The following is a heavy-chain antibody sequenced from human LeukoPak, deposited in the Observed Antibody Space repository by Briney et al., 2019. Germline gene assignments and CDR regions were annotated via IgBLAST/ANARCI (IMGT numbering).Heavy chain of an antibody. J-gene: IGHJ6*03. CDR3: AKESGGSSWYYYYMDV. Sequence: GGSLRLSCAASGFTFSNYAMSWVRQAPGKGLEWVSAISGSGGSTYYADSVKGRFTISRDNSKNTLYLQMNSLRAEDTAVYYCAKESGGSSWYYYYMDVWGKGTTVTVSS. CDR2: ISGSGGST. CDR1: GFTFSNYA. V-gene: IGHV3-23*01. D-gene: IGHD6-13*01.